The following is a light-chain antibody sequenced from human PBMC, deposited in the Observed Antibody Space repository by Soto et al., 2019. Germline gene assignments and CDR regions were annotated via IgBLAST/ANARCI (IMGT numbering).Light chain of an antibody. CDR3: QQYGYPSWT. CDR2: AAS. J-gene: IGKJ1*01. V-gene: IGKV3-20*01. Sequence: EIVLTQSPGTLSLSPGERATLSCRASQSVDSKDLAWYQQKPGQAPRILIFAASSRATGIPDRCSGSGAGTDFTLTISRLEPGDFAVYYCQQYGYPSWTFGQGTKVEIK. CDR1: QSVDSKD.